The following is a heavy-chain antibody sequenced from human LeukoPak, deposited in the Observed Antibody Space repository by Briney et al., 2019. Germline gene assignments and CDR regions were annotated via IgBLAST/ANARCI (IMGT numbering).Heavy chain of an antibody. CDR1: GGTFSSYA. CDR3: ARLNIVVVPAAIRAPRYNWFDP. CDR2: IIPIFGTA. D-gene: IGHD2-2*01. J-gene: IGHJ5*02. V-gene: IGHV1-69*13. Sequence: SVKVSCKASGGTFSSYAISWVRQAPGQGLEWMGGIIPIFGTANYVQKFQGRVTITADESTSTAYMELSSLRSEDTAVYYCARLNIVVVPAAIRAPRYNWFDPWGQGTLVTVSS.